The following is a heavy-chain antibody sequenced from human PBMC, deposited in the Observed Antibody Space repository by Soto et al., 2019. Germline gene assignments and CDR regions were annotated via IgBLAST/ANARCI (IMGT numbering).Heavy chain of an antibody. V-gene: IGHV3-7*01. CDR2: MNQDGSES. CDR1: GFSLSSYW. J-gene: IGHJ4*02. CDR3: ARLSTSAGRRDLAC. Sequence: EVQLVESGGGLVQPGGPLRLSCAASGFSLSSYWMSWVRQATGKGLEWVANMNQDGSESDYVGSVKGRFTFTRDNAKNSLYLQMNSLRAEDTAVYYCARLSTSAGRRDLACWGQGTLVTVSS.